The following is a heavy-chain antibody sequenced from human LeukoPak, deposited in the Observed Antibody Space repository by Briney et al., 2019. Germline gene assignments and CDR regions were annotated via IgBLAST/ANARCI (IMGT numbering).Heavy chain of an antibody. J-gene: IGHJ5*02. CDR1: GGSISSSSYY. V-gene: IGHV4-39*01. CDR3: ARHLRYSSSWYPGGGFDP. CDR2: IYYSGST. D-gene: IGHD6-13*01. Sequence: PSETLSLTCTVSGGSISSSSYYWGWIRQPPGKGLEWIGSIYYSGSTYYNPSLKSRVTISVDTSKNQFSLKLSSVTAADTAVYYCARHLRYSSSWYPGGGFDPWGQGTLVTVSS.